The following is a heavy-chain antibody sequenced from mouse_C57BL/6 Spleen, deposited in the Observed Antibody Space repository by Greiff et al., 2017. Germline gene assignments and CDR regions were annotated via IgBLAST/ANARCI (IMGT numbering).Heavy chain of an antibody. CDR1: GYTFTDYG. Sequence: EVQLVESGGGLVKPGASLKLSCAASGYTFTDYGMHWVSQAPEKGLEWVAYISSGSSTIYYADTVKGRFTISRDNAKNTLFLHLTSLRSEDAVIYYCARADEVYFYWYCDVWGTGTTVTVSS. J-gene: IGHJ1*03. D-gene: IGHD2-3*01. CDR2: ISSGSSTI. V-gene: IGHV5-17*01. CDR3: ARADEVYFYWYCDV.